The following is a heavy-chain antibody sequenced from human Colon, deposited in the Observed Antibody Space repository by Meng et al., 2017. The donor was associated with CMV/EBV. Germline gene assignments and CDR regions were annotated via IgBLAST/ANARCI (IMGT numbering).Heavy chain of an antibody. V-gene: IGHV4-61*01. CDR1: GASVSSASYY. Sequence: SCTVSGASVSSASYYWSWIRQPPGKGLEWIGYIYYSGNINYNPSLKSRVTISVDTSKNQFSLKLSSVTAADTAVYYCARDCDFWSGYYCSDVWGQGTTVTVSS. CDR3: ARDCDFWSGYYCSDV. CDR2: IYYSGNI. J-gene: IGHJ6*02. D-gene: IGHD3-3*01.